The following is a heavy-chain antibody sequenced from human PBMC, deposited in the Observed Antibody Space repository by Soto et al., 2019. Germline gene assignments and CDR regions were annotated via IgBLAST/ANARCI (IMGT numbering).Heavy chain of an antibody. CDR3: ARDRMDSGSYYLDY. V-gene: IGHV1-69*13. J-gene: IGHJ4*02. Sequence: ASVKVSCKASGGTFSSYAISWVRQAPGQGLEWMGGIIPIFGTANYAQKFQGRVTITADESTSTAYMELSSLRSEDTAVYYYARDRMDSGSYYLDYWGQGTLVTVSS. CDR2: IIPIFGTA. CDR1: GGTFSSYA. D-gene: IGHD1-26*01.